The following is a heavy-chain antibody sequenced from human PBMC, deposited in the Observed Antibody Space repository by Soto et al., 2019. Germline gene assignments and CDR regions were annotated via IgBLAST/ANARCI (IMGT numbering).Heavy chain of an antibody. CDR3: AKGSRTWTPDY. Sequence: ASVKVSCKTSGYTFTDYAIYWVRQAPGQRLEWLGWISTGNGNTKFSQKFQGRVTITRDTSATTAYMELTSLRSEDTAVYYCAKGSRTWTPDYWGQGTLVTVSS. V-gene: IGHV1-3*04. CDR1: GYTFTDYA. J-gene: IGHJ4*02. D-gene: IGHD2-15*01. CDR2: ISTGNGNT.